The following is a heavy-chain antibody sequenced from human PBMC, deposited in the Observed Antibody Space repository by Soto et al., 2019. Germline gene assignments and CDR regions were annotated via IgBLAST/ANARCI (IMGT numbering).Heavy chain of an antibody. Sequence: ASVKVSCKASGYTFTSYGISWVQQAPGQGLEWMGWISAYNGNTNYAQKLQGRVTMTTDTSTSTAYMELRSLRSDDTAVYYCARADCTGAYCYSWPFNYGVDVWGQGTTVTVSS. CDR1: GYTFTSYG. J-gene: IGHJ6*02. CDR3: ARADCTGAYCYSWPFNYGVDV. D-gene: IGHD2-15*01. CDR2: ISAYNGNT. V-gene: IGHV1-18*01.